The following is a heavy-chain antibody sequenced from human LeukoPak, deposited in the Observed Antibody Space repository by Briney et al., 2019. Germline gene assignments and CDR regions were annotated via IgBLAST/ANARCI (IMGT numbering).Heavy chain of an antibody. CDR3: AKGVGSSWYAFDY. J-gene: IGHJ4*02. Sequence: PGGSLRLSCAASGFTFSSYGMSWVRQAPGKGLEWVSAISGSGGSTYYADSVKGRFTISRDNSKITLYLQMNSLRAEDTAVYYCAKGVGSSWYAFDYWGQGTLVTVSS. CDR2: ISGSGGST. D-gene: IGHD6-13*01. V-gene: IGHV3-23*01. CDR1: GFTFSSYG.